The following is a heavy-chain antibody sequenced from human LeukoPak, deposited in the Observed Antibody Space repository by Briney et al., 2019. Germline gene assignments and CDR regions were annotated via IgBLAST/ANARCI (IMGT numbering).Heavy chain of an antibody. Sequence: SETLSLTCAVSGYSISSGYYWGWIRQPPGKGLEWIGSIYHSGSTYYNPSLKSRVTISADTSKNQFSLKLSSVTAADTAVYHCARGGVVRAPGDAFDIWGQGTMVTLFS. CDR2: IYHSGST. CDR3: ARGGVVRAPGDAFDI. D-gene: IGHD2-15*01. V-gene: IGHV4-38-2*01. J-gene: IGHJ3*02. CDR1: GYSISSGYY.